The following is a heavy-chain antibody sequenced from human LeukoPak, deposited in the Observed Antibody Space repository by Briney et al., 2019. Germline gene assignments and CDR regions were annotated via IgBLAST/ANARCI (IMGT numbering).Heavy chain of an antibody. CDR1: GGSFSGYY. CDR3: ARGWVTMVRGVMRWFDP. Sequence: SETLSLTCAVYGGSFSGYYWSWIRQPPGKGLEWIGEINHSGSTNYNPSLKSRVTISVDTSKNQLSLKLSSVTAADTAVYYCARGWVTMVRGVMRWFDPWGQGTLVTVSS. D-gene: IGHD3-10*01. V-gene: IGHV4-34*01. J-gene: IGHJ5*02. CDR2: INHSGST.